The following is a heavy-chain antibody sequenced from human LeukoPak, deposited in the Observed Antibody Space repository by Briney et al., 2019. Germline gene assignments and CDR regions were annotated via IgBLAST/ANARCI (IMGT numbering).Heavy chain of an antibody. D-gene: IGHD5-18*01. Sequence: PGGSLRLSCAASGFTFSSYGMCWVRQAPGKGLEWVAVIWYDGSNKYYVDSVKGRFTISRDNSKNTLYLQMNSLRAEDTAVYYCAKGPSDTAVATAFDYWGQGTLVTVSS. CDR1: GFTFSSYG. CDR2: IWYDGSNK. V-gene: IGHV3-33*06. CDR3: AKGPSDTAVATAFDY. J-gene: IGHJ4*02.